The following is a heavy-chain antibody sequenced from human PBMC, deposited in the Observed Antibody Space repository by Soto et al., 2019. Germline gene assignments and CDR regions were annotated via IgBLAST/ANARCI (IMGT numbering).Heavy chain of an antibody. D-gene: IGHD5-12*01. CDR3: ARDRLGAVATSLFFY. CDR1: GFTFSSYS. Sequence: EVQLVESGGGLVKPGGSLRLSCAASGFTFSSYSMNWVRQAPGKGLEWVSSISSSSSYIYYADSVKGRFTISRDNAKNSLYLQMNSLRAEDTAVYYCARDRLGAVATSLFFYWGQGTLVTVSS. V-gene: IGHV3-21*01. CDR2: ISSSSSYI. J-gene: IGHJ4*02.